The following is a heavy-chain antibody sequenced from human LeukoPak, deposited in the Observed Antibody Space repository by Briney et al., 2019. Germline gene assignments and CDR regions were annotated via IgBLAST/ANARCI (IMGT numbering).Heavy chain of an antibody. D-gene: IGHD5-18*01. J-gene: IGHJ4*02. CDR3: ARRKGDTAMVMFDY. CDR1: GGSISSDY. V-gene: IGHV4-59*08. CDR2: IYHSGST. Sequence: SETLSLTCTVSGGSISSDYWSWIRQPPGKGLEWIGYIYHSGSTNYNPSLKSRVTISVDTSKNQFSLKLSSVTAADTAVYYCARRKGDTAMVMFDYWGQGTLVTVSS.